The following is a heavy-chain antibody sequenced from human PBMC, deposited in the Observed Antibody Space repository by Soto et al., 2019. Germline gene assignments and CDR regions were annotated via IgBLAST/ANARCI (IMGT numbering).Heavy chain of an antibody. J-gene: IGHJ4*02. CDR1: GGSFSDFY. CDR3: GPRGAVAPRGY. CDR2: INHIGYR. V-gene: IGHV4-34*02. Sequence: QVQLQQWGAGLLKPSETLSLTCAVSGGSFSDFYWTWIRQLPGKGLEWIGEINHIGYRNYNPSLERRAAISVDTSKNQFSLSLRSVTAADTAVYYCGPRGAVAPRGYWGQGTLVTVSS. D-gene: IGHD2-15*01.